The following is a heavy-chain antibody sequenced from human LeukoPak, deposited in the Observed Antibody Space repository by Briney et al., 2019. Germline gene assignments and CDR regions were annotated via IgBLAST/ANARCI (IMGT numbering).Heavy chain of an antibody. CDR3: ARGGAAPLVVFDY. D-gene: IGHD1-26*01. CDR2: IKQDGSEK. CDR1: GFTFSSCW. Sequence: GGSLRLSCAASGFTFSSCWMSWVRQAPGKGLEWVANIKQDGSEKYYVDSVKGRFTISRDNAKNSLYLQMNSLRAEDTAVYYCARGGAAPLVVFDYWGQGTLVTVSS. J-gene: IGHJ4*02. V-gene: IGHV3-7*01.